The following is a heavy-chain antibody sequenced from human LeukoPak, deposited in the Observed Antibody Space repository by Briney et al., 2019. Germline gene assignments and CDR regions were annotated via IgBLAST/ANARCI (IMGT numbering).Heavy chain of an antibody. V-gene: IGHV1-2*02. CDR1: GYTFTDYY. D-gene: IGHD6-19*01. J-gene: IGHJ4*02. CDR3: ATLRRSGWYIGD. CDR2: INPNSGGT. Sequence: ASVKASCKASGYTFTDYYMHWVRQAPGQGLEWMGWINPNSGGTNYAEKFQGRVTMTRDTSITTAYVELSSLRSDDTAMYYCATLRRSGWYIGDWGQGTLVTVSS.